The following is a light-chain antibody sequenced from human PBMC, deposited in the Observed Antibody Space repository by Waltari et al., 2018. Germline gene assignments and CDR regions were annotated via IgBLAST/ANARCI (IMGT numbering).Light chain of an antibody. J-gene: IGKJ2*03. CDR1: QNINNF. Sequence: DIQMTQSPSSLSASVGDRATIPCRASQNINNFLNWYQQKPGKAPNLLIYTSSGLPKGVPSRFSGSGSGTDFTLTISGLQPEDLATYYCQQVFVTPYSFGQGTKLDI. V-gene: IGKV1-39*01. CDR2: TSS. CDR3: QQVFVTPYS.